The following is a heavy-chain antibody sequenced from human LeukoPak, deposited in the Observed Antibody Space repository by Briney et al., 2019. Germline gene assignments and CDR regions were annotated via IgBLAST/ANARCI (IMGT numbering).Heavy chain of an antibody. CDR1: GYTFTSYY. CDR3: ARGGSDIVVVPAAQNLFDP. V-gene: IGHV1-46*01. D-gene: IGHD2-2*01. Sequence: ASVKVSCKASGYTFTSYYMHWVRQAPGQGLEWMGIINPSGGSTSYAQKFQGRVTMTRDTSTSTVYMELSSLRSEDTAVYYCARGGSDIVVVPAAQNLFDPWGQGSLVTVSS. J-gene: IGHJ5*02. CDR2: INPSGGST.